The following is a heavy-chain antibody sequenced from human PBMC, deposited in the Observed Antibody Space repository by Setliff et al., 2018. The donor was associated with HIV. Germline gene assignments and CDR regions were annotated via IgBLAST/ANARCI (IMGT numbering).Heavy chain of an antibody. J-gene: IGHJ6*04. CDR3: ARGKGVRGVIITGGLDV. CDR1: GGSISSGYYY. CDR2: IYYSGSS. D-gene: IGHD3-10*01. V-gene: IGHV4-31*03. Sequence: SETLSLTCSVSGGSISSGYYYWSWIRQHPGKGLEWIGYIYYSGSSYYNPSLKSRVTISVDTSKNQFSVKLSSVTAADTAVYYCARGKGVRGVIITGGLDVWGKGSTVTVSS.